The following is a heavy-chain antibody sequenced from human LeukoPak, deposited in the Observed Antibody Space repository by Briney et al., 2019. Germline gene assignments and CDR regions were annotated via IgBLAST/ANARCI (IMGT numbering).Heavy chain of an antibody. D-gene: IGHD5-24*01. CDR3: ARESLQMHMASDAFDI. Sequence: ASVKVSCKASGYTFTSYDINWVRQATGQGLEWMGWMNPNSGNTGYAQKFQGRVTMTRNTSISTAYMELSSLRSDDTAVYYCARESLQMHMASDAFDIWGQGTMVTVSS. V-gene: IGHV1-8*01. CDR1: GYTFTSYD. J-gene: IGHJ3*02. CDR2: MNPNSGNT.